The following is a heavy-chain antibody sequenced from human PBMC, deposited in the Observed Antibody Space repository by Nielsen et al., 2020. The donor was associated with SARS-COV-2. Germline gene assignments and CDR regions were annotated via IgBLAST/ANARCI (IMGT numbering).Heavy chain of an antibody. CDR1: GFTFGGFE. CDR2: IGSTGTTI. J-gene: IGHJ4*02. CDR3: AKNPSRRDYGADY. D-gene: IGHD4-17*01. Sequence: GESLKISCTASGFTFGGFEMNWVRQAPGKGLEWISYIGSTGTTIYYADSVKGRFTISRDNSKNTLYLQINSLRAEDTAMYYCAKNPSRRDYGADYWGQGTLVTVSS. V-gene: IGHV3-48*03.